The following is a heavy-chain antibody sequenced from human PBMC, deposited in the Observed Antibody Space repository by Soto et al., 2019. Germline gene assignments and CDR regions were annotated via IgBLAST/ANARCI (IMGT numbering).Heavy chain of an antibody. V-gene: IGHV1-18*04. D-gene: IGHD7-27*01. Sequence: ASVKVSCKASGYTFTSYGISWVRQAPGQGIEWMGWISAYNDNTNYAQKLQGRVTMTTDTSTSTAYMELRSLRSDDTAVYYCARDGEGNEYYYYYGMDVWGQGTTVTVS. CDR3: ARDGEGNEYYYYYGMDV. CDR1: GYTFTSYG. J-gene: IGHJ6*02. CDR2: ISAYNDNT.